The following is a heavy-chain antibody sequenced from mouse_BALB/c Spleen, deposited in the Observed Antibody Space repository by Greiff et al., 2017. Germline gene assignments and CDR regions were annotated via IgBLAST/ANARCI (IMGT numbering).Heavy chain of an antibody. CDR1: GYTFTDYV. CDR2: IYPGSGST. J-gene: IGHJ4*01. V-gene: IGHV1-77*01. Sequence: QVQLQQSGPELVKPGASVKMSCKASGYTFTDYVISWVKQRTGQGLEWIGEIYPGSGSTYYNEKFKGKATLTADKSSNTAYMQLSSLTSEDSAVYFCARRRYDAMDYWGQGTSVTVSS. CDR3: ARRRYDAMDY.